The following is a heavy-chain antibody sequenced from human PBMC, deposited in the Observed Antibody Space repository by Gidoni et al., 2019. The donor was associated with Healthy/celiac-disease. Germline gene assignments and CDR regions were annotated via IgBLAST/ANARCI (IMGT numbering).Heavy chain of an antibody. V-gene: IGHV4-39*01. CDR2: IYYSGST. J-gene: IGHJ4*02. D-gene: IGHD1-26*01. CDR3: ARPIVGATDYFDY. CDR1: GGSIRRSSYH. Sequence: QLQLQESGPGLVKPSQTLSLTFTVSGGSIRRSSYHWGWSRQPPGTGLEWIGRIYYSGSTYYNPSLKSRVTISVDTSKNQFSLKLSSVTAADTAVYYCARPIVGATDYFDYWGQGTLVTVSS.